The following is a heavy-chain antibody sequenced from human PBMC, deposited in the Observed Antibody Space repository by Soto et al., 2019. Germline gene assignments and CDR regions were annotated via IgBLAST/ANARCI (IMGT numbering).Heavy chain of an antibody. CDR2: TYYRSKWYN. CDR1: GDSVSSNSAA. CDR3: ARGSIAAAGTGAYYYYYGMDV. Sequence: SQTLSLTCAISGDSVSSNSAAWNWIRQSPSRGLEWLGRTYYRSKWYNDYAVSVKSRITINPDTSKNQFSLQLNSVTPEDTAVYYCARGSIAAAGTGAYYYYYGMDVWGQGTTVTVSS. D-gene: IGHD6-13*01. J-gene: IGHJ6*02. V-gene: IGHV6-1*01.